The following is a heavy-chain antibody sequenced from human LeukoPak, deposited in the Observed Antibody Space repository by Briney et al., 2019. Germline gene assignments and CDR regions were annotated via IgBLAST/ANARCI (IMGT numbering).Heavy chain of an antibody. CDR2: ISGSGGST. Sequence: GALRLSCAASGFTFSSYGMSWFCQAPGNVLEFFSAISGSGGSTYYADSVNGRFTISRDNSKNTLYMQMNSLRAEDTAVFFCKQKTAYEIVTGYYKGAFDIWGQGTMVTVSS. CDR1: GFTFSSYG. CDR3: KQKTAYEIVTGYYKGAFDI. D-gene: IGHD3-9*01. V-gene: IGHV3-23*01. J-gene: IGHJ3*02.